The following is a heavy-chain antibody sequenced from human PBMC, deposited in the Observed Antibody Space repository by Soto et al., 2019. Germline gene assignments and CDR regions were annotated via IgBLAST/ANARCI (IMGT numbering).Heavy chain of an antibody. V-gene: IGHV3-7*01. CDR3: VRGSRFLDP. D-gene: IGHD3-3*01. Sequence: EGYLVESGGGLVQTGGSLRLSCAASGFTFNTYWMTWVGQAPGKGLEWVANIKQDGSEKNYVVSVKGRFTISRDNAKNSLFLQMISLRAEDTAVYYCVRGSRFLDPWGQGTLVTVSS. CDR1: GFTFNTYW. CDR2: IKQDGSEK. J-gene: IGHJ5*02.